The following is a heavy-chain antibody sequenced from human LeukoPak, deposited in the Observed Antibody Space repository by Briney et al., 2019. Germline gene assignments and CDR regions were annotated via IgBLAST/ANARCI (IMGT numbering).Heavy chain of an antibody. CDR3: ASHKNYYDSSGYYYSLDY. D-gene: IGHD3-22*01. CDR2: IYSGGST. J-gene: IGHJ4*02. Sequence: GGSLRLSCAASGFTVSSNYMSWVRQAPGKGLEWVSVIYSGGSTYYADSVKDRSTISRYNSKNTLYLQMNSLRAEDTAVYYCASHKNYYDSSGYYYSLDYWGQGTLVTVSS. V-gene: IGHV3-53*01. CDR1: GFTVSSNY.